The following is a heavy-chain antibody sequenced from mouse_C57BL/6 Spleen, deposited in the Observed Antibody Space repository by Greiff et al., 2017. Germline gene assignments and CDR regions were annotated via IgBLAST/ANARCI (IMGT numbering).Heavy chain of an antibody. D-gene: IGHD2-3*01. V-gene: IGHV1-64*01. Sequence: QVQLQQPGAELVKPGASVKLSCKASGYTFTSYWMHWVKQRPGQGLEWIGMIHPNSGSTNYNEKFKSKATLTVDKSSSTAYMQLSSLTSEDSAVYYCARSGYYDWYFDVWGTGTTVTVSS. J-gene: IGHJ1*03. CDR3: ARSGYYDWYFDV. CDR2: IHPNSGST. CDR1: GYTFTSYW.